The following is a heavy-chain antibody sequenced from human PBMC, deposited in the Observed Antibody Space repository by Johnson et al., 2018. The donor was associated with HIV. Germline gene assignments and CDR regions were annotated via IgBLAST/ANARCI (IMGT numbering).Heavy chain of an antibody. CDR2: IWYDGSNK. CDR1: GFTFSSYG. Sequence: QVQLVESGGGVVQPGKSLRLSCAASGFTFSSYGMHWVRQAAGKGLEWVALIWYDGSNKYYADSVKGRFTISRDNSKTRLYLQMNSLREEDTVVFYCARGLSLTPDVFDVCGQGTMVTVSS. CDR3: ARGLSLTPDVFDV. J-gene: IGHJ3*01. V-gene: IGHV3-33*01.